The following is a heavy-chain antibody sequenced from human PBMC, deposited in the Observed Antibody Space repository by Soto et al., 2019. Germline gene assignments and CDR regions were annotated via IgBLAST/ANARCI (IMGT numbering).Heavy chain of an antibody. V-gene: IGHV1-58*01. CDR3: ARSMYSTSAQLYYGMDV. CDR2: IVVGSGNT. CDR1: GFTFTSSA. Sequence: SVKVSCKASGFTFTSSAVQWVRQARGQRLEWIGWIVVGSGNTNYAQKFQERVTMTRDMSTSTAYMELSSLRSEDTAVYYCARSMYSTSAQLYYGMDVWGQGTTVTVSS. D-gene: IGHD6-6*01. J-gene: IGHJ6*02.